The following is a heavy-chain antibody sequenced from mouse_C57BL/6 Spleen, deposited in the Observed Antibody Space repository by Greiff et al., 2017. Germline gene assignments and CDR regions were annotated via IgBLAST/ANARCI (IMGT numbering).Heavy chain of an antibody. CDR3: ARSRATAFGY. CDR2: INPYNGGT. J-gene: IGHJ2*01. D-gene: IGHD1-2*01. V-gene: IGHV1-19*01. Sequence: VQLQQSGPVLVKPGASVKMSCKASGYTFTGYYMNWVQQSHGKSLEWIGVINPYNGGTSYNQKFKGKATLTVDKSSSTAYMELNSLTSEDSAVYYGARSRATAFGYWGQGTTLTVSS. CDR1: GYTFTGYY.